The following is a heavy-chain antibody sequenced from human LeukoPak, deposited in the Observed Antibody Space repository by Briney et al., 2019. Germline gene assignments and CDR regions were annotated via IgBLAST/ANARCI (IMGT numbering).Heavy chain of an antibody. CDR3: PSHALDSSRTYRGFYYYMDV. Sequence: SETLSLTCAVDSRFFIGYYWSWIRQPPGKGLEWIGQISHSGSTNYNPSLKSRVTISLVTSGNQFYMDLTSVTAAGPCVSHCPSHALDSSRTYRGFYYYMDVWGKGTTVTVSS. V-gene: IGHV4-34*01. CDR1: SRFFIGYY. D-gene: IGHD6-13*01. J-gene: IGHJ6*03. CDR2: ISHSGST.